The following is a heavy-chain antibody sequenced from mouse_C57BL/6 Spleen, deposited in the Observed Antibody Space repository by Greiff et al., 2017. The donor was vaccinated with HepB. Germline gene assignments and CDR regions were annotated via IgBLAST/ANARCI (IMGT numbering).Heavy chain of an antibody. CDR3: TGGSSHFDY. CDR1: GFNIKDDY. D-gene: IGHD1-1*01. CDR2: IDPENGDT. V-gene: IGHV14-4*01. J-gene: IGHJ2*01. Sequence: EVMLVESGAELVRPGASVKLSCTASGFNIKDDYMHWVKQRPEQGLEWIGWIDPENGDTEYASKFQGKATITADTSSNTAYLQLSSLTSEDTAVYYCTGGSSHFDYWGQGTTLTVSS.